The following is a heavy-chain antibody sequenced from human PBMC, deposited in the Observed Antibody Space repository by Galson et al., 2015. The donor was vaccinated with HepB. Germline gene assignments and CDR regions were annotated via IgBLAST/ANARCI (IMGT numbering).Heavy chain of an antibody. D-gene: IGHD4-17*01. J-gene: IGHJ4*02. Sequence: SLRLSCAASGFTFSSYSMNWVRQAPGKGLEWVSSISSSSSYIYYADSVKGRFTISRDNAKNSLYLQMNSLRAEDTAVYYCARVSFYGDYAVDYWGQGTLVTVSS. CDR1: GFTFSSYS. V-gene: IGHV3-21*01. CDR3: ARVSFYGDYAVDY. CDR2: ISSSSSYI.